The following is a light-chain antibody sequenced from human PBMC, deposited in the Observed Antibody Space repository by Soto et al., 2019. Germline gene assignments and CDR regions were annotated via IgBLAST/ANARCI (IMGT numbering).Light chain of an antibody. J-gene: IGLJ3*02. Sequence: QSVLTQPPSGSGAPGQTVAISCTGSSSNIGARYDVHWYRQLPGTAPKLLIYDNNNRPSGVPDRFSGSKSGTSASLAISGLQAEDEADYYCQSFDSSLRGWVFGGGTKLTVL. CDR2: DNN. CDR3: QSFDSSLRGWV. V-gene: IGLV1-40*01. CDR1: SSNIGARYD.